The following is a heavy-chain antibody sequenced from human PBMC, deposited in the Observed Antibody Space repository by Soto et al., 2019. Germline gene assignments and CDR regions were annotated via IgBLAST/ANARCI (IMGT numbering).Heavy chain of an antibody. CDR1: GYTFTGYY. CDR3: ARDLPYPGGVDV. Sequence: ASVKVSCKASGYTFTGYYMHWVRQAPGQGLEWMGWINPNSGGTNYAQKFLGRVTMTRDTSISTAYMELSRLGSDDTAVYYCARDLPYPGGVDVWGQGTTVTVSS. J-gene: IGHJ6*02. D-gene: IGHD3-10*01. V-gene: IGHV1-2*02. CDR2: INPNSGGT.